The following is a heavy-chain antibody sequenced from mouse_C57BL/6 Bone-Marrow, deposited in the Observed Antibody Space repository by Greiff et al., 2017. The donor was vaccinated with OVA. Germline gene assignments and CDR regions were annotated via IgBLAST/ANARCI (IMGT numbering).Heavy chain of an antibody. CDR2: ILPGSGST. CDR1: GYTFTGYW. J-gene: IGHJ2*01. D-gene: IGHD1-1*01. Sequence: VQLQESGAELMKPGASVKLSCKATGYTFTGYWIEWVKQRPGHGLEWIGEILPGSGSTNYNEKFKGKATFTADTSSNTAYMQLSSLTTEDSAIYYCAREGIYYGSSLYYFDYWGQGTTLTVSS. CDR3: AREGIYYGSSLYYFDY. V-gene: IGHV1-9*01.